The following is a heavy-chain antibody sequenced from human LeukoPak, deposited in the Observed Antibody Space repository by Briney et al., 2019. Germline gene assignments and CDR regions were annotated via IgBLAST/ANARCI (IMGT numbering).Heavy chain of an antibody. CDR1: GYTFTSYY. Sequence: ASVKVSCKASGYTFTSYYMHWVRQAPGQGLEWMGIINPSGGSTSYAQKFQGRVTMTRDTSTSTVYMGLSSLRSEDTAVYYCARDPIAAAAAGDPWGQGTLVAVSS. CDR3: ARDPIAAAAAGDP. D-gene: IGHD6-13*01. CDR2: INPSGGST. V-gene: IGHV1-46*01. J-gene: IGHJ5*02.